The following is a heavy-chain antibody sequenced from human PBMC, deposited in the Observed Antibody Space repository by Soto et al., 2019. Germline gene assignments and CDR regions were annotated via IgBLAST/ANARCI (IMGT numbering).Heavy chain of an antibody. J-gene: IGHJ4*02. CDR1: GFTFNNYY. CDR2: INQDGSAK. V-gene: IGHV3-7*05. CDR3: GRGFGGTH. Sequence: EVQLVESGGGLVQPGGSLRLSCAASGFTFNNYYMVWVRQAPGRGLEWVANINQDGSAKYYVDSVKGRFTISRDNAKSSLYLQLIRLRAADTATYYCGRGFGGTHWGQGSLVTVSS. D-gene: IGHD2-15*01.